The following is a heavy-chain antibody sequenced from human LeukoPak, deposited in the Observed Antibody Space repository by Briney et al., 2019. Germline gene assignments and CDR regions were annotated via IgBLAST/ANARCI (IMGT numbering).Heavy chain of an antibody. Sequence: GGSLRLSCAASGFTFSSYWMSWVRQAPGKGLEWVANIKQDGSEKYYVDSVKGRFTISRDNAKNSLYLQMNSLRAEDTAVYYCAKAPRDGYNLGYYFDYWGQGTLVTVSS. CDR3: AKAPRDGYNLGYYFDY. V-gene: IGHV3-7*03. J-gene: IGHJ4*02. CDR1: GFTFSSYW. CDR2: IKQDGSEK. D-gene: IGHD5-24*01.